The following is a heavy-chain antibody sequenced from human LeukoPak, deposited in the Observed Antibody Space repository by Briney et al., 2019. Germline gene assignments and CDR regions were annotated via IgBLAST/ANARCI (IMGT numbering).Heavy chain of an antibody. J-gene: IGHJ4*02. CDR1: GGSISSYY. V-gene: IGHV4-59*08. D-gene: IGHD4-17*01. CDR2: IYYSGST. CDR3: ARHAPANDYGDYVAVGHYFDY. Sequence: SETLSLTCTVSGGSISSYYWSWIRQPPGKGLEWIGYIYYSGSTNYNPSLKSRVTISVDTSKNQFSLKLSSVTAADTAVYYCARHAPANDYGDYVAVGHYFDYWGQGTLVTVSS.